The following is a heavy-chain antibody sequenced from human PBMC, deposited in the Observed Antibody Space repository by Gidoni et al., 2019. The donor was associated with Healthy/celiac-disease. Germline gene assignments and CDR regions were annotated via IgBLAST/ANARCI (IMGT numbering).Heavy chain of an antibody. Sequence: QVQLVQSGAEVKKPGSSVKVSCKASVGTFSSYAISWVRQAPGQGLEWMGGIIPIFGTANYAQKFQGRVTITADESTSTAYMELSSLRSEDTAVYYCARDRGVCSGGSCYRFDPWGQGTLVTVSS. V-gene: IGHV1-69*01. J-gene: IGHJ5*02. D-gene: IGHD2-15*01. CDR3: ARDRGVCSGGSCYRFDP. CDR1: VGTFSSYA. CDR2: IIPIFGTA.